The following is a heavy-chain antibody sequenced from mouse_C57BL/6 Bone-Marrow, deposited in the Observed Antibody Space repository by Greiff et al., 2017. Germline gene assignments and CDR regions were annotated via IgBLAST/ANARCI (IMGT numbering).Heavy chain of an antibody. CDR2: ISDGGSYT. J-gene: IGHJ3*01. Sequence: EVQVVESGGGLVKPGGSLKLSCAASGFTFSSYAMSWVRQTPEKRLEWVATISDGGSYTYYPDNVKGRFTISRDNAKNNLYLQMGHLKSEDTAMYYCARSWFAYWGQGTRVTVSA. CDR1: GFTFSSYA. CDR3: ARSWFAY. V-gene: IGHV5-4*01.